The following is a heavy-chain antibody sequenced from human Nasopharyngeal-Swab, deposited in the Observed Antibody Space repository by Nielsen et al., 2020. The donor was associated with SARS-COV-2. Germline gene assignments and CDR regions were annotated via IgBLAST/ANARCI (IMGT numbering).Heavy chain of an antibody. CDR3: ARDIKPLGYCSSTSCYDYYYYYMDV. J-gene: IGHJ6*03. CDR2: IYHSGST. CDR1: GGSISSSNW. D-gene: IGHD2-2*01. Sequence: SETLSLTCAVSGGSISSSNWWSWVRQPPGKGLEWIGEIYHSGSTNYNPSLKSRVTISVDKSKNQFSLKLSSVTAADTAVYYCARDIKPLGYCSSTSCYDYYYYYMDVWGKGTTVTVSS. V-gene: IGHV4-4*02.